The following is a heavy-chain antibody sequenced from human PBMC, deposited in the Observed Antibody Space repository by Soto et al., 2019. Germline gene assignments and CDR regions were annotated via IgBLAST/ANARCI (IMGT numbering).Heavy chain of an antibody. D-gene: IGHD6-6*01. CDR1: GFTFSSYA. CDR2: ISYDGSNK. Sequence: GGSLRLSCAASGFTFSSYAMHWVRQAPGKGLEWVAVISYDGSNKYYADSVKGRFTISRDNSKNTLYLQMNSLRAEDTAVYYCAKEYSSSSGPDDAFDIWGQGTMVTVSS. J-gene: IGHJ3*02. V-gene: IGHV3-30-3*01. CDR3: AKEYSSSSGPDDAFDI.